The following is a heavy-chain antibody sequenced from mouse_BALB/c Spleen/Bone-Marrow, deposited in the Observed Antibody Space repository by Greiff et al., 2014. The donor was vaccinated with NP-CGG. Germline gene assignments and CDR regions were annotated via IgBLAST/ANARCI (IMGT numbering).Heavy chain of an antibody. CDR1: GYTFTSYW. Sequence: QVQLQQSGAELVKPGAPVKLSCKASGYTFTSYWMNWVKQRPGRGLEWIGRIDPSDSETHYNQKFKDKATLTVDKSSSTAYIQLSSLTSEDSAVYYCARSHGYYPYWDFDVWGAGTTVTVSS. D-gene: IGHD2-3*01. V-gene: IGHV1-69*02. CDR2: IDPSDSET. CDR3: ARSHGYYPYWDFDV. J-gene: IGHJ1*01.